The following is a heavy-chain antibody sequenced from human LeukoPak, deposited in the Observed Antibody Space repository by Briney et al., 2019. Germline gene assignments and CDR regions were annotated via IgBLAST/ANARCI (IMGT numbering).Heavy chain of an antibody. CDR2: IIPIFGAA. D-gene: IGHD6-13*01. Sequence: SVKVSCKASGGTFSSYAISWVRQAPGQGLEWMGGIIPIFGAANYAQKFQGRVTITTDESTSTAYMELSSLRSEDTAVYYCARSPLGIAAAGTALRLNWFDPWGQGTLVTVSS. CDR3: ARSPLGIAAAGTALRLNWFDP. V-gene: IGHV1-69*05. J-gene: IGHJ5*02. CDR1: GGTFSSYA.